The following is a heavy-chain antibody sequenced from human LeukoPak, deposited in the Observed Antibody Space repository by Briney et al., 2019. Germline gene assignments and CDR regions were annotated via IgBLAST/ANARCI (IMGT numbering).Heavy chain of an antibody. CDR3: ARDHRPIDY. CDR2: IKQDGSEK. V-gene: IGHV3-7*05. J-gene: IGHJ4*02. CDR1: GFTFSNVW. Sequence: GGSLRLSCAASGFTFSNVWMTWVRQAPGKGLEWVANIKQDGSEKYYVDSVKDRFTISRDNAKSSLYLQMNSLRAEDTAVYYCARDHRPIDYWGQGTLVTVSS.